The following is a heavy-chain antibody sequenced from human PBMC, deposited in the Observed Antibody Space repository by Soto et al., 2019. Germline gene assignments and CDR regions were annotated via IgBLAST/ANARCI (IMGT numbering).Heavy chain of an antibody. CDR1: GFTFSSYG. Sequence: GGSLRLSCGASGFTFSSYGMSWVRQAPGRGLEWVSYISYSGTNTDYADSVMGRFTISRDNSKKTLYLQMDSLRADDTAVYYCAKEGLGIKFDYWGQGARVTVSS. CDR2: ISYSGTNT. CDR3: AKEGLGIKFDY. V-gene: IGHV3-23*01. D-gene: IGHD1-26*01. J-gene: IGHJ4*02.